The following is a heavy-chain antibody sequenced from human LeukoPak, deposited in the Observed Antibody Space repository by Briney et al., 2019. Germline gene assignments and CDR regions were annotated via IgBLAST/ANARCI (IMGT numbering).Heavy chain of an antibody. Sequence: SETLSLTCTVSGGSISSGGYYWSWIRQPPGKGLEWIGEINHSGSTNYNPSLKSRVTISVDTSKNQFSLKLSSVTAADTAVYYCARGDLGPERGRYYYYGMDVWGQGTTVTVSS. CDR3: ARGDLGPERGRYYYYGMDV. CDR1: GGSISSGGYY. V-gene: IGHV4-39*07. CDR2: INHSGST. D-gene: IGHD3-3*01. J-gene: IGHJ6*02.